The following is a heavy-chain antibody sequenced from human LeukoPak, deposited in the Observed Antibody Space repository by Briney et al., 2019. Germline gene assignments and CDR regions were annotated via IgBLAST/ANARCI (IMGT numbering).Heavy chain of an antibody. CDR3: ARDHYYGSGSSYKDY. CDR2: ISSSSSTI. V-gene: IGHV3-48*01. J-gene: IGHJ4*02. D-gene: IGHD3-10*01. Sequence: XSYISSSSSTIYYADSVKGRFTISRDNAKNSLYLQMNSLRAEDTAVYYCARDHYYGSGSSYKDYWGQGSLVTVSS.